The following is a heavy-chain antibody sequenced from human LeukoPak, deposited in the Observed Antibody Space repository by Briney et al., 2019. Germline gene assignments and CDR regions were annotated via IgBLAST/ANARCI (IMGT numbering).Heavy chain of an antibody. Sequence: GGSLRLSCAASGFTFSTYTMSWVRQAPGKGLEWVSSISSSSSYMYSADSVKGRFTISRDNAKTSLYLQMNSLRAEDTAVYYCARDRDYDYVWGSYRYTYDYWGQGTLVTVSS. D-gene: IGHD3-16*02. CDR2: ISSSSSYM. CDR1: GFTFSTYT. J-gene: IGHJ4*02. CDR3: ARDRDYDYVWGSYRYTYDY. V-gene: IGHV3-21*01.